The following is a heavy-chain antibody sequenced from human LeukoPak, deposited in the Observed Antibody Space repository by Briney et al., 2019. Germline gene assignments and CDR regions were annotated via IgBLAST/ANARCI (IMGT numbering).Heavy chain of an antibody. Sequence: ASVKVSCKASEYTFTSYYMHWVRQAPGQGLEWVGWINPNSGGTSYAQKFQGRVTMTRDTSISTAYMELSSLRSEDTAVYYCAFYSHESSYGDLPGWFDPWGQGTLVTVSS. D-gene: IGHD4-17*01. CDR3: AFYSHESSYGDLPGWFDP. V-gene: IGHV1-2*02. CDR2: INPNSGGT. CDR1: EYTFTSYY. J-gene: IGHJ5*02.